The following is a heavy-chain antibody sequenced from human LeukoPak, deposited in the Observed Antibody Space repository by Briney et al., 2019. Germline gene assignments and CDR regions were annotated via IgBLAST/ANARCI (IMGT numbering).Heavy chain of an antibody. V-gene: IGHV4-4*07. J-gene: IGHJ6*04. D-gene: IGHD3-3*01. CDR2: IYTSGST. CDR1: GGSISSYY. CDR3: ARASFRYDFGV. Sequence: SETLSLTCTVSGGSISSYYWSWIRQPAGKGLGWIGRIYTSGSTNYNPSLKSRVTMSVDTSKNQFSLKLSSVAAADTAVYYCARASFRYDFGVWGKGTTVTVSS.